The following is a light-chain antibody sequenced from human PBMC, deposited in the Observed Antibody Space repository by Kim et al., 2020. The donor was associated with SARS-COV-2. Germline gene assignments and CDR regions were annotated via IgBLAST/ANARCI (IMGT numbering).Light chain of an antibody. V-gene: IGLV3-19*01. Sequence: ALGQTVRIKCQGDSLRSYYATWYQQKPGQAPILVIYGKNNRPSGIPDRFSGSSSGNTASLTITGTQAGDEADYYCNSRDSNDNVVFGGGTQLTV. CDR3: NSRDSNDNVV. CDR2: GKN. J-gene: IGLJ2*01. CDR1: SLRSYY.